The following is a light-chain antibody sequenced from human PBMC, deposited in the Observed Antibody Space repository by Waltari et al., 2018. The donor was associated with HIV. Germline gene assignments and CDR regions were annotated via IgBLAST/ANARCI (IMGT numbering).Light chain of an antibody. CDR3: ETWDSNTRV. V-gene: IGLV4-60*02. CDR1: SGHSSYI. J-gene: IGLJ3*02. CDR2: LEGSGSY. Sequence: QPVLTQSSSASASLGSSVTPTCTLSSGHSSYIIPWHQQQTGKAPRYLMKLEGSGSYNKGSGVPDRFSGSSSGADRYLTISNLQFEDEADYYCETWDSNTRVFGGGTKLTVL.